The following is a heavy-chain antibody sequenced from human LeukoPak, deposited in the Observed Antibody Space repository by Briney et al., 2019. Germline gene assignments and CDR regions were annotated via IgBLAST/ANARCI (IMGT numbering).Heavy chain of an antibody. D-gene: IGHD2-15*01. CDR1: GYTFTSYY. CDR2: INPSGGST. CDR3: ARRAALDAFDI. V-gene: IGHV1-46*01. Sequence: ASVKVSCKASGYTFTSYYMHWVRQAPGQGLEWMGIINPSGGSTNYAQKFQGRVTITADKSTSTAYMELSSLRSEDTAVYYCARRAALDAFDIWGQGTMVTVSS. J-gene: IGHJ3*02.